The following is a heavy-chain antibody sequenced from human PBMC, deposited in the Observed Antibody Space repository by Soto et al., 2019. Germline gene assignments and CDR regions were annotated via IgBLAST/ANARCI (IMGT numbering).Heavy chain of an antibody. CDR1: GGSISNYY. Sequence: SETLSLTCTVSGGSISNYYWTWIRQPPGKGLEWIGCIYYSGSTYYNPSLKSRVTVSVDTSKNQFSLKLSSVTAADTAVYYCARHPSNFWFDPWGQGTLVTVSS. D-gene: IGHD4-4*01. CDR2: IYYSGST. CDR3: ARHPSNFWFDP. J-gene: IGHJ5*02. V-gene: IGHV4-59*08.